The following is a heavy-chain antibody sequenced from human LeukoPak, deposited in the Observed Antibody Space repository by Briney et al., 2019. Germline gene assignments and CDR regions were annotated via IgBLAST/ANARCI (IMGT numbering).Heavy chain of an antibody. D-gene: IGHD6-13*01. J-gene: IGHJ5*02. V-gene: IGHV3-7*01. CDR3: ARKEGGQLVNTRRWFDP. CDR2: IKQDGSEK. CDR1: GFTFYNYW. Sequence: PGGSLRLSCAASGFTFYNYWMSWVRQAPGKGLEWVANIKQDGSEKYYVDSVKGRFTISRDNTENSLYLQLNSLRAEDTAVYYCARKEGGQLVNTRRWFDPWGQGTLVTVSS.